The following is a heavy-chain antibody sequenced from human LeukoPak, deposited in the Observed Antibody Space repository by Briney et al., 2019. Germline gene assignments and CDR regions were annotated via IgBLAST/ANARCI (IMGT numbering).Heavy chain of an antibody. CDR2: INPSGGST. V-gene: IGHV1-46*01. Sequence: GASVKVSCTASGYTFTSYYMHWVRQAPGQGLEWTGIINPSGGSTSYAQKFQGRVTMTRDTSTSTVYMELSSLRSEDTAVYYCARGSSGWYSVAYWGQGTLVTVSS. CDR1: GYTFTSYY. D-gene: IGHD6-19*01. CDR3: ARGSSGWYSVAY. J-gene: IGHJ4*02.